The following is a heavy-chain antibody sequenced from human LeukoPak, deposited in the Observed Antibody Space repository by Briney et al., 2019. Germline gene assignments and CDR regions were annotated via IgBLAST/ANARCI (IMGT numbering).Heavy chain of an antibody. J-gene: IGHJ6*03. CDR3: ARNGWVRGVIINYYYYYYMDV. Sequence: SETLSLTCTVSGGSISSYYWSWIRQPAGKGLEWIGRIYTSGSTNYNPSLKSRVTISVDTSKNQFSLKLSSVTAADTAVYYCARNGWVRGVIINYYYYYYMDVWGKGTTVTISS. CDR2: IYTSGST. D-gene: IGHD3-10*01. CDR1: GGSISSYY. V-gene: IGHV4-4*07.